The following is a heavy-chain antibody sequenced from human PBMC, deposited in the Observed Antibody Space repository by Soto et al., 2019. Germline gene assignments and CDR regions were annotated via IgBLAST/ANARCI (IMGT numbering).Heavy chain of an antibody. D-gene: IGHD3-22*01. CDR1: GGSISSTSYY. CDR3: ARLLYDRSGYYYFDY. J-gene: IGHJ4*02. V-gene: IGHV4-39*01. Sequence: SETLSLTCSVSGGSISSTSYYWGWIRQPPGKGLEWIGSIYYSGIIYHNPSLKSRVSTSVDTSKNQFSLKLSSVTAADTALFYCARLLYDRSGYYYFDYWGRGTLVTVSS. CDR2: IYYSGII.